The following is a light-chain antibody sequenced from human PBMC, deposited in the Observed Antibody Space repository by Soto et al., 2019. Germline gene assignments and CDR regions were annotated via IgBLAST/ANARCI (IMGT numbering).Light chain of an antibody. Sequence: QSVLTQPPSVSGSPGQSVTISCTGTSSDVGSYNRVSWYQQPPGTAPKLMIYEVSNRPPGVPDRFSGSKSGNTASLTISGLQAEDEADYYCSLYTSSSTVVFGTGTKVTV. CDR1: SSDVGSYNR. V-gene: IGLV2-18*01. J-gene: IGLJ1*01. CDR2: EVS. CDR3: SLYTSSSTVV.